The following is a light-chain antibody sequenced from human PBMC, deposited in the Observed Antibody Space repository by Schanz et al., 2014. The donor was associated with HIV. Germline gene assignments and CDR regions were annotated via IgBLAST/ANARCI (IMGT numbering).Light chain of an antibody. J-gene: IGKJ1*01. CDR3: QQSYGTPRT. V-gene: IGKV1-39*01. Sequence: IQLTQSPSSLSASVGDRVTITCRASQGISSYLAWYQQKPGKAPKLLIYAASTLQSGVPSRFSGSGSGTYFTLTISSLQPEDFATYYCQQSYGTPRTFGQGTKVEIK. CDR2: AAS. CDR1: QGISSY.